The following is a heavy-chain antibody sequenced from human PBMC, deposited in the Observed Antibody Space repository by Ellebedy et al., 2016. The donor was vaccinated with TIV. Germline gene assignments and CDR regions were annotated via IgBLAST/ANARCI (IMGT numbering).Heavy chain of an antibody. J-gene: IGHJ4*02. CDR1: GFTFSGYY. CDR2: ISSSGDTV. V-gene: IGHV3-11*04. CDR3: ARNGGAFDY. D-gene: IGHD2-8*01. Sequence: GGSLRLXCAASGFTFSGYYMSWIRQAPGKGLEWVSYISSSGDTVYYADSVKGRFTISRDNAKNSLYLQMNSLRAEDTAMYYCARNGGAFDYWGQGTLVTVSS.